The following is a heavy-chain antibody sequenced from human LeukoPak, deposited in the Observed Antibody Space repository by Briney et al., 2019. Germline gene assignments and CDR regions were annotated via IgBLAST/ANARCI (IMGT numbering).Heavy chain of an antibody. D-gene: IGHD2/OR15-2a*01. J-gene: IGHJ4*02. CDR3: AKKDNGNYFNFDY. CDR1: GFTFSNYA. Sequence: GGSLRLSCAASGFTFSNYAMHWVRQAPGKGLGWVALTSYDGSNTYYAASVRGRFTISRDNSKNTLYLQMNSLRAEDTAVYYCAKKDNGNYFNFDYWGQGTLVTVSS. CDR2: TSYDGSNT. V-gene: IGHV3-30-3*02.